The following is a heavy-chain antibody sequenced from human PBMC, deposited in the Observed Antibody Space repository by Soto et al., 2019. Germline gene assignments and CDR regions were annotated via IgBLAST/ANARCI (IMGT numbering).Heavy chain of an antibody. D-gene: IGHD1-26*01. CDR3: ARGPGKVGATATFAY. Sequence: SETLSLTCTVSGGSISSYYWSWIRQPPGKGLEWIGYIYYSGSTNYNPSLKSRVTISVDTSKNQLSLKLSSVTAADTAVYYCARGPGKVGATATFAYWGQGTLVTVPS. V-gene: IGHV4-59*01. J-gene: IGHJ4*02. CDR2: IYYSGST. CDR1: GGSISSYY.